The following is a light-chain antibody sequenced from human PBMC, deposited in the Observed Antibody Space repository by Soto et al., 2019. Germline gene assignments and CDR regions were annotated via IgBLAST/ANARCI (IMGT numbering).Light chain of an antibody. CDR1: QSVSSN. J-gene: IGKJ2*01. Sequence: EIVMTQSPATLSVSPGERATLSCRASQSVSSNLAWYQQKPGQAPRLPIYGASTRATGIPASFSGSGSGTEFTLTISSLQSEDFAVYYCQQYNNWPPYTFGQGTKLEIK. V-gene: IGKV3-15*01. CDR2: GAS. CDR3: QQYNNWPPYT.